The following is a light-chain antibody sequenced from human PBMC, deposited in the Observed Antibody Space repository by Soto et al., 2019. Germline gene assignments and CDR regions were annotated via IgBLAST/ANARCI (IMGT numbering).Light chain of an antibody. CDR1: SSNIGNNY. V-gene: IGLV1-51*02. J-gene: IGLJ3*02. CDR3: GTWGSSLSWV. Sequence: QSVLTQPPSVSAAPGQKVTISCSGSSSNIGNNYVSWYQQLPGTAPKLLIYENNKRPSGIPDRFSGSKSGTSATLGITGLQTGDEADYYCGTWGSSLSWVFGGGTKLTVL. CDR2: ENN.